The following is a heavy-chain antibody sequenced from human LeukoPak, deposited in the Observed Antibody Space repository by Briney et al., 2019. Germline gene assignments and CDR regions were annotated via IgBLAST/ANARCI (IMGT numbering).Heavy chain of an antibody. V-gene: IGHV4-59*12. Sequence: PSETLSLTCTVSGGSISSYYWSWIRQPPGKGLEWIGYIYYSGSTNYNPSLKSRVTISVDTSKNQFSLKLSSVTAADTAVYYCARTYGGSGDFDYWGQGTLVTVSS. J-gene: IGHJ4*02. D-gene: IGHD3-10*01. CDR2: IYYSGST. CDR1: GGSISSYY. CDR3: ARTYGGSGDFDY.